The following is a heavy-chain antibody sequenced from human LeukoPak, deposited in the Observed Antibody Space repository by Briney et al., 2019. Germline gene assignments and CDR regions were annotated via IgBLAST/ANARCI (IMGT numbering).Heavy chain of an antibody. D-gene: IGHD5-12*01. CDR3: AKDRIPTIWNWFDP. Sequence: GGSLRLSCAASGFTFSSYAMSWVRQAPGRGLEWVSAISGSGGSTYYADSVKGRFTISRDNSKNTLYLQMNSLRAEDTAVYYCAKDRIPTIWNWFDPWGQGTLVTVSS. V-gene: IGHV3-23*01. J-gene: IGHJ5*02. CDR1: GFTFSSYA. CDR2: ISGSGGST.